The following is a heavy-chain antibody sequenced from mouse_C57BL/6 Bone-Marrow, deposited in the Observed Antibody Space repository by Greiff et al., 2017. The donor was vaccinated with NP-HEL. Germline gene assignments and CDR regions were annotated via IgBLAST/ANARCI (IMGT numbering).Heavy chain of an antibody. J-gene: IGHJ2*01. CDR3: AGGVTDGGDGYFDY. CDR2: IYPGSGST. CDR1: GYTFTSYW. Sequence: VQLQQSGAELVKPGASVKMSCKASGYTFTSYWITWVKQRPGQGLEWIGDIYPGSGSTNYNEKFKSKATLTVDTSSSTAYMQLSSLTSEDSAVYYCAGGVTDGGDGYFDYWGQGTTLTVSS. V-gene: IGHV1-55*01. D-gene: IGHD2-2*01.